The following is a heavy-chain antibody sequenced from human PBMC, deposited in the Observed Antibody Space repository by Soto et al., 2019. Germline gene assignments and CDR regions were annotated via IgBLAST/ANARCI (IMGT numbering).Heavy chain of an antibody. CDR3: ARATRSGSPHFDH. Sequence: GASVKVSCKASGGTFSSYAISWVRQAPGQGLEWMGGIIPIFGTANYAQKFQGRVTITADKSTSTAYMELSSLRSEDTAVYYCARATRSGSPHFDHWGQGTLVTVSS. CDR1: GGTFSSYA. V-gene: IGHV1-69*06. J-gene: IGHJ4*02. D-gene: IGHD5-12*01. CDR2: IIPIFGTA.